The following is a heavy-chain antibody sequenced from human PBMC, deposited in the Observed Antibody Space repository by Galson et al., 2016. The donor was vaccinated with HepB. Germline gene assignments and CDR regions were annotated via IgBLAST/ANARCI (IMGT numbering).Heavy chain of an antibody. CDR3: ARGHIVATVDYYYYGLDV. CDR2: INAANGDT. Sequence: SVKVSCKASGYTFTTYAMYWVRQAPGQRLEWMGWINAANGDTKYSQKLQGRGTITWDTSANTAYMDLSSLSAEDTAVYYCARGHIVATVDYYYYGLDVWGQGTTVTVSS. CDR1: GYTFTTYA. V-gene: IGHV1-3*01. J-gene: IGHJ6*02. D-gene: IGHD5-12*01.